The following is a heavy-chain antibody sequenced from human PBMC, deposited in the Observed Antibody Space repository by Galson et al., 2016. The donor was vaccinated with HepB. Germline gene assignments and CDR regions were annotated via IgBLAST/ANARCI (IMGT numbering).Heavy chain of an antibody. D-gene: IGHD2-15*01. J-gene: IGHJ4*02. CDR2: INPVFGTV. CDR1: GGTFSSSYS. V-gene: IGHV1-69*06. CDR3: ARDWKGYFDF. Sequence: SVKVSCKASGGTFSSSYSISWVRQAPGQGLEWIGGINPVFGTVNYAQNIQGRVTITADSMELTNLRSEDTAVYYCARDWKGYFDFWGQGSLVTVSS.